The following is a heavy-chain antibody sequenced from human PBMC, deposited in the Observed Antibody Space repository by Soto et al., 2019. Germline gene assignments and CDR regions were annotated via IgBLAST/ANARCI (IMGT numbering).Heavy chain of an antibody. CDR2: INHSGNT. D-gene: IGHD7-27*01. V-gene: IGHV4-34*01. CDR3: ARAPGDLVYYFDY. CDR1: GASLSDNY. J-gene: IGHJ4*02. Sequence: SETLSLTCAVYGASLSDNYCNWLRQPPGKGLEWIGEINHSGNTNYNPSLRSRVTISIDTSKNQLSLNLRSVSAADTAVYYCARAPGDLVYYFDYWGQGTLVTVSS.